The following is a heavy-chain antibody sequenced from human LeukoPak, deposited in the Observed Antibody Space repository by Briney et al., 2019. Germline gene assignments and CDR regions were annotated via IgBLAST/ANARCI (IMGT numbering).Heavy chain of an antibody. CDR1: GFTFHDYA. D-gene: IGHD2-15*01. V-gene: IGHV3-43*02. CDR2: ISGDGGST. CDR3: AKGRTANVVVAVSSDY. J-gene: IGHJ4*02. Sequence: GGSLRLSCAVSGFTFHDYAMHWVRQAPGKGLEWVSLISGDGGSTYYADSVKGRFTISRDNRKNSLYLQMNSMRTEDTALYYCAKGRTANVVVAVSSDYWGQGTLVTVSS.